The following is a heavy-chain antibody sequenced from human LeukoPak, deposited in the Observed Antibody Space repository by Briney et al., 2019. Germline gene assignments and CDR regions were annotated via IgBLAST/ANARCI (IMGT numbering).Heavy chain of an antibody. CDR3: ALYNWNSKRDRDY. J-gene: IGHJ4*02. V-gene: IGHV3-7*05. D-gene: IGHD1-7*01. CDR2: IKHDGSEK. CDR1: GFTFSSHW. Sequence: GGSLRLSCAASGFTFSSHWMSWVRQAPGKGLEWVANIKHDGSEKYYVGSVKGRFTISRDNAKNSLYLQMNSLRAEDTAVYYCALYNWNSKRDRDYWGQGTLVTVSS.